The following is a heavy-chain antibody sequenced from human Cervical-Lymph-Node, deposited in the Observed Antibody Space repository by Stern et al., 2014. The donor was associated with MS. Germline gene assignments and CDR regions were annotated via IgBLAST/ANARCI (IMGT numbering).Heavy chain of an antibody. V-gene: IGHV4-59*01. CDR3: ARGFSSSWYRAPYFDY. Sequence: QVQLVESGPGLVKPSQTLSLTCTVSGGSISSFYWSWIRQPPGKGLEWIGCIYYYGNTNYNPSLKSRVTISKDTSNSQFSLKLSSVTAADTAVYYCARGFSSSWYRAPYFDYWGQGSLVTVSS. CDR2: IYYYGNT. D-gene: IGHD6-13*01. J-gene: IGHJ4*02. CDR1: GGSISSFY.